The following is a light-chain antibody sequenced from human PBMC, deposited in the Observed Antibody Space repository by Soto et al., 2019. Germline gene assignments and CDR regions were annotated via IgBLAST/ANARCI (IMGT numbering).Light chain of an antibody. CDR1: QIVSSL. J-gene: IGKJ5*01. CDR2: DAS. CDR3: QQRNNWVPGIT. Sequence: EIVLKQSPATRYLSPGERATLYCRSRQIVSSLLAWYQQKTGQAPRLLIYDASNRATGIQARFCGSGSRTDYQLNICTLEAEDFAVYSCQQRNNWVPGITFGQGTRLEI. V-gene: IGKV3-11*01.